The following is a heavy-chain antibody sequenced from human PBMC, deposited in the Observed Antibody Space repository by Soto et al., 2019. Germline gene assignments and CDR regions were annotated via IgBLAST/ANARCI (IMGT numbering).Heavy chain of an antibody. Sequence: ASVKVSCKASGYIFTGYYMHWVRQAPGQGLEWMGWINPNSGDTNYTQKFQGWVTMTRDTSISTAYMELSRLRSDDTAVYYCATSRISITVAGETEYYFDYWGQGTLVTVSS. CDR3: ATSRISITVAGETEYYFDY. CDR1: GYIFTGYY. V-gene: IGHV1-2*04. J-gene: IGHJ4*02. D-gene: IGHD6-19*01. CDR2: INPNSGDT.